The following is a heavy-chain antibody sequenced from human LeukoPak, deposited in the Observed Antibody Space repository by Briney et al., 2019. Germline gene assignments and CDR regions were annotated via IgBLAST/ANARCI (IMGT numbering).Heavy chain of an antibody. CDR1: GFTFTNYY. CDR3: AREGSGGYFDY. J-gene: IGHJ4*02. CDR2: INPTGSGT. Sequence: ASVKVSCKASGFTFTNYYMHWVRQAPGQGLEWMGLINPTGSGTNYAQKFRGRVTMTRDTSTTTVYMELSSLRSEDTAVYYCAREGSGGYFDYWGRGTLVTVSS. V-gene: IGHV1-46*01. D-gene: IGHD2-8*02.